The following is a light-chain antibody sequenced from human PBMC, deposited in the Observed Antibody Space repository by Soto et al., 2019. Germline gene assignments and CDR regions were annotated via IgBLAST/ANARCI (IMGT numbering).Light chain of an antibody. CDR2: DAY. CDR1: QSFRGL. Sequence: EVVITQSPATRSVSPGERATLSCRASQSFRGLLAWYQQKPGQAPRLLIYDAYNRATGIPPRFSGSGSGTDFTLTISSLEPEDSAVYYCQQRHMWPITFGQGTRLEIK. CDR3: QQRHMWPIT. J-gene: IGKJ5*01. V-gene: IGKV3-11*01.